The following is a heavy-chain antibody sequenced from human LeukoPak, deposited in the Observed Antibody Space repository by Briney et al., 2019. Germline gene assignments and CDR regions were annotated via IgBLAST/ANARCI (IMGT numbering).Heavy chain of an antibody. D-gene: IGHD2-2*01. Sequence: SETLSLTCAVYGGSFSGYYWSWIRQPPGKGLEWIGEINHSGSTNYNPSLKSRVTISVDTSKNQFSLKLSSVTAADTAVYYCARHRPRGYCSSTSCSGGFQHWGQGTLVTVSS. CDR2: INHSGST. CDR1: GGSFSGYY. J-gene: IGHJ1*01. V-gene: IGHV4-34*01. CDR3: ARHRPRGYCSSTSCSGGFQH.